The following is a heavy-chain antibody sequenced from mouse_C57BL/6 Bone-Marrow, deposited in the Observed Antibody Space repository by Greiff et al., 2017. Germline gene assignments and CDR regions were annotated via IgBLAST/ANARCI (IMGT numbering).Heavy chain of an antibody. J-gene: IGHJ1*03. CDR2: IGPGSGST. V-gene: IGHV1-77*01. D-gene: IGHD1-1*01. CDR1: GYTFTDYY. Sequence: VQLVESGAELVKPGASVKISCKASGYTFTDYYINWVKQRPGQGLEWIGKIGPGSGSTYYNEKFKGKATLTADKSSSTAYMQLSSLTSEDSAVYFCARDDYYGSSYRGYWYFDVWGTGTTVTVSS. CDR3: ARDDYYGSSYRGYWYFDV.